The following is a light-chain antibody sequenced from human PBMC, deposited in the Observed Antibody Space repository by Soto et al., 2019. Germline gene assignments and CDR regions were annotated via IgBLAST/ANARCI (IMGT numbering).Light chain of an antibody. Sequence: VVTQSAGTLSVSPGKRATLSCRTDQGVTTNFAWYQQKSGQSPRLLIYDVSIRATGVPARFSGTGSETDFTLTITGLQSEDSAVYFCQQYNNWPFSFGQGTRLEIK. CDR2: DVS. CDR1: QGVTTN. CDR3: QQYNNWPFS. V-gene: IGKV3-15*01. J-gene: IGKJ5*01.